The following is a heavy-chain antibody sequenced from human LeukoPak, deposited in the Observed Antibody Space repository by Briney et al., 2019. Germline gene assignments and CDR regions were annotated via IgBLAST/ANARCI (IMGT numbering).Heavy chain of an antibody. V-gene: IGHV3-64*01. CDR1: GFTFSSYA. J-gene: IGHJ4*02. Sequence: GGSLRLSCAASGFTFSSYAMHWVRQAPGKGLEYVSAISSNGGSTYYANSVKGRFTISRDNSRNTLYLQMGSLRAEDMAVYYCARGPIRDYGGNSGDYWGQGTLVTVSS. CDR2: ISSNGGST. CDR3: ARGPIRDYGGNSGDY. D-gene: IGHD4-23*01.